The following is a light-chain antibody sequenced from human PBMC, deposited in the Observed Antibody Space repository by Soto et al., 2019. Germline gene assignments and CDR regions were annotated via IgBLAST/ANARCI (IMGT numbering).Light chain of an antibody. CDR1: QSLLHSNGFNY. J-gene: IGKJ2*01. V-gene: IGKV2-28*01. CDR2: LGS. Sequence: DIVMTQSPLSLPVTPGEPASISCRSSQSLLHSNGFNYLDWYLQKPGQSPQLLIYLGSNRASGVPDRFSGSVSGTDFTLKISRVEAEDVGVYYCMQALRTPYTFGQGTNLEIK. CDR3: MQALRTPYT.